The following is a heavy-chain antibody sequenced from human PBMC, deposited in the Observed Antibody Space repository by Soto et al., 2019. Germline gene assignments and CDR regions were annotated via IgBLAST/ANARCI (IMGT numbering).Heavy chain of an antibody. Sequence: GESLKISCQGSGYRFTSYWIGWVRQMPGKGLEWMGIIYPGDSDTRYSPSFQGQVTISADKSISTAYLQWSSLKASDTAMYYCARAGVATIYPGNNWFDPWGQGTLVTVSS. D-gene: IGHD5-12*01. CDR2: IYPGDSDT. J-gene: IGHJ5*02. V-gene: IGHV5-51*01. CDR1: GYRFTSYW. CDR3: ARAGVATIYPGNNWFDP.